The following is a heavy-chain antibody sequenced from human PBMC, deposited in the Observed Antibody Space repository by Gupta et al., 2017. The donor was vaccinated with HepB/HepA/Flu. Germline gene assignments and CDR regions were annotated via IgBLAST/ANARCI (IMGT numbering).Heavy chain of an antibody. CDR1: GFTFSSYA. CDR3: ARDRGVIVAPYNYFYGVDV. CDR2: ISYDGTKR. J-gene: IGHJ6*02. D-gene: IGHD2/OR15-2a*01. V-gene: IGHV3-30-3*01. Sequence: QVQLVESGGGVVQPGRSLRLSCAASGFTFSSYAMHWVRQAPGKGLEWVAVISYDGTKRYYADSVKGRFTISRDNSKNTLNLQTNSLRVEDTAVFYCARDRGVIVAPYNYFYGVDVWGPGTTVTVSS.